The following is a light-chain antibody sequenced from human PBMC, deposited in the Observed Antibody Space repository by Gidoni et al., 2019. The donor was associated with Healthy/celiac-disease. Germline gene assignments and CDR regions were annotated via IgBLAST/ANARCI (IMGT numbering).Light chain of an antibody. CDR2: GAS. V-gene: IGKV3-20*01. Sequence: EIVLTHSPGTLSLSPGERATLSCRASQSVSSSYLALYQQKPGQSPRLLSYGASSRATGIPDRFSGSGSGTDFTLTISRLEPEDFAVYYCQQYGSSSYTFGQGTKLEIK. CDR3: QQYGSSSYT. J-gene: IGKJ2*01. CDR1: QSVSSSY.